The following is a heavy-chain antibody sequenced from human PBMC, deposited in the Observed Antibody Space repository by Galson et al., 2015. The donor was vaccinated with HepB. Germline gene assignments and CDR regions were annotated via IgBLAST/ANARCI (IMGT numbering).Heavy chain of an antibody. J-gene: IGHJ5*02. Sequence: ETLSLTCAVYGGSFSGYYWSWIRQPPGKGLEWIGEINHSGSTNYNPSLKSRVTISVDTSKNQFSLKLSSVTAADTAVYYCARRELIVVVVAATSTLGFRPNNWFDPWGQGTLVTVSS. CDR3: ARRELIVVVVAATSTLGFRPNNWFDP. V-gene: IGHV4-34*01. CDR2: INHSGST. D-gene: IGHD2-15*01. CDR1: GGSFSGYY.